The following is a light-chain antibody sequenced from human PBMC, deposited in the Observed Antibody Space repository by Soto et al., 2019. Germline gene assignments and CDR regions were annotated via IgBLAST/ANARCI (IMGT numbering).Light chain of an antibody. CDR1: QSISSN. CDR3: QQYHNWLRT. J-gene: IGKJ3*01. V-gene: IGKV3-15*01. Sequence: EIVMTQSPATLSVSPGERATLSCRASQSISSNLAWYQQKPGQAPRLLIYGASTRATGIPARFTGSGSGTEFTLSISSLQSEDFAVSYCQQYHNWLRTFGPGTKVDIK. CDR2: GAS.